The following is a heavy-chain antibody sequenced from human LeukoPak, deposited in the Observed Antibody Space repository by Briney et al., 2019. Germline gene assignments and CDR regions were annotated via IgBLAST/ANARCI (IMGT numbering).Heavy chain of an antibody. D-gene: IGHD3-10*01. J-gene: IGHJ4*02. CDR1: GFTFSSYS. CDR3: AKXMGSGSYYFRRHLEFDY. Sequence: PGGSLRLSCAASGFTFSSYSMNWVRQAPGKGLEWVSSISSSSSYIYYADSVKGRFTISRDNSKNTLYLQMNSLRAEDTAVYYCAKXMGSGSYYFRRHLEFDYWGQGTLVTV. V-gene: IGHV3-21*04. CDR2: ISSSSSYI.